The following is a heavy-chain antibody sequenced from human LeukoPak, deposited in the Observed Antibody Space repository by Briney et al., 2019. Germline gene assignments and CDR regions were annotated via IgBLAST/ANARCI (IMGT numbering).Heavy chain of an antibody. V-gene: IGHV3-23*01. D-gene: IGHD3-3*01. J-gene: IGHJ4*02. CDR3: TKDGYDFWSSHQLHL. CDR2: ITGSDGST. Sequence: SGGSLIFSCAASGFTFSNYAVTWVRQAPGKGLEWVSAITGSDGSTYYSDSVTGRFTISRDNSKNTLYLQMTSLRPDDTTVYYCTKDGYDFWSSHQLHLGGQGTLVTVSS. CDR1: GFTFSNYA.